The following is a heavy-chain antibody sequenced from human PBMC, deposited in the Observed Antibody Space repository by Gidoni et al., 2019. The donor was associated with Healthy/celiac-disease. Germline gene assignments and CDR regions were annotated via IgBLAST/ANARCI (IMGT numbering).Heavy chain of an antibody. J-gene: IGHJ6*02. CDR3: ARHSNPSHSSSWYRVTTYYYYYGMDV. CDR2: IYPGDSDT. V-gene: IGHV5-51*01. CDR1: GYSFTSYW. Sequence: EVQLVQSGAEVKKPGESLKISCKGSGYSFTSYWIGWVRQMPGKGLKWMGIIYPGDSDTRYSPSFQGQVTISADKSISTAYLQWSSLKASDTAMYYCARHSNPSHSSSWYRVTTYYYYYGMDVWGQGTTVTVSS. D-gene: IGHD6-13*01.